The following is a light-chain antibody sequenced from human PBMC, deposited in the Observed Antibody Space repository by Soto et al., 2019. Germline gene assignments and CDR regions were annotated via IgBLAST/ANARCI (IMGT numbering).Light chain of an antibody. CDR3: QQLNSYPLT. V-gene: IGKV1-9*01. CDR2: GAS. CDR1: QGISSS. J-gene: IGKJ4*01. Sequence: IQLTQSPSSLSASVGDRVTITCRASQGISSSLAWYQQQPGKAPKLLIYGASTLQTAVPSRFSGSGSGTDFTLTISSLQPEDFATYYGQQLNSYPLTFGGGTKVEIK.